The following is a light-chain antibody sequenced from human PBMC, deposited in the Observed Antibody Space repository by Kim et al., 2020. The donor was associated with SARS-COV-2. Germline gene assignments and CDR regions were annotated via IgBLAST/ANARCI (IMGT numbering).Light chain of an antibody. Sequence: SAFVGDRVTITCRASQIIASSLSWYQWQPGQAPKLLIYAASRLQSGVPSRFSGSGSATDFTLTISSLQPEDFGTYYCQQTKGPPYTFGQGTKLEI. CDR2: AAS. V-gene: IGKV1-39*01. CDR1: QIIASS. J-gene: IGKJ2*01. CDR3: QQTKGPPYT.